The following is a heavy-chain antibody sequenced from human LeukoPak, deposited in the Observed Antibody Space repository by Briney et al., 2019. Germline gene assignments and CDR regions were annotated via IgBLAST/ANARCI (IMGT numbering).Heavy chain of an antibody. Sequence: PGGSLRLSCAASGFSFSTYSMNWVRQAPGKGLEWVSSISGSGSYIYYADSVKGRFTTSRDNAKNSLFLQMNSLRAEDTAIYYCASHFWNYYQLDYWGQGILVTVSS. D-gene: IGHD3-3*02. CDR3: ASHFWNYYQLDY. V-gene: IGHV3-21*01. CDR2: ISGSGSYI. CDR1: GFSFSTYS. J-gene: IGHJ4*02.